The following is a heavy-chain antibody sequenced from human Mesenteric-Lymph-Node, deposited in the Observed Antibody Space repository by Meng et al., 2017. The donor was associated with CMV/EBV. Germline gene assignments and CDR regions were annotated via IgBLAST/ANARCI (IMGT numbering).Heavy chain of an antibody. Sequence: GESLKISCAASGFTFSSYSMNWVRQAPGKGLEWVSSISDSSGYIYYTDSVKGRFTISRDNAKNTLYLQMNSLRAEDTAVYYCARVNVGGYSGYDPFDYWGQGTLVTVSS. CDR2: ISDSSGYI. CDR1: GFTFSSYS. D-gene: IGHD5-12*01. CDR3: ARVNVGGYSGYDPFDY. V-gene: IGHV3-21*01. J-gene: IGHJ4*02.